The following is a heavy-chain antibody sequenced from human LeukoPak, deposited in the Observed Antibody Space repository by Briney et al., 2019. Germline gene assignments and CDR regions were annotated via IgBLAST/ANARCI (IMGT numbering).Heavy chain of an antibody. CDR3: AKVYSSGWYGRWYFDY. D-gene: IGHD6-19*01. V-gene: IGHV3-30*18. Sequence: PGGSLRLSCAASGFTFSSYSMNWVRQAPGKGLEWVAVISYDGSNKYYADSVKGRFTISRDNSKNTLYLQMNSLRAEDTAVYYCAKVYSSGWYGRWYFDYWGQGTLVTVSS. J-gene: IGHJ4*02. CDR2: ISYDGSNK. CDR1: GFTFSSYS.